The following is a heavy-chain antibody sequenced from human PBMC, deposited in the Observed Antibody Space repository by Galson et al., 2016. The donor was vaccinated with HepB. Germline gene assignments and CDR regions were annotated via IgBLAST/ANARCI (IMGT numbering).Heavy chain of an antibody. D-gene: IGHD6-25*01. J-gene: IGHJ3*02. CDR2: LSANSGAT. CDR3: ATSTGYRSGWGAFDI. V-gene: IGHV1-2*04. CDR1: GDTFTGYY. Sequence: VKVSCKASGDTFTGYYIHWVRQAPGQGLEWLAWLSANSGATNYAQKFQGWVTMTRDTSISTAYMELTSLTSDATAIYYCATSTGYRSGWGAFDIWGQGTMXTVSA.